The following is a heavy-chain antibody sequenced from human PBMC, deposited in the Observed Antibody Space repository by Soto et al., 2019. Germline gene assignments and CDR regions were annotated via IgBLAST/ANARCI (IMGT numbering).Heavy chain of an antibody. CDR3: ARKAGMTCVFDY. CDR1: GFSLNNNGVG. D-gene: IGHD6-25*01. J-gene: IGHJ4*01. V-gene: IGHV2-5*02. CDR2: IYWDDDQ. Sequence: QITLKESGPTLVKPTQTLTLTCTFSGFSLNNNGVGVGWVRQPPGKALEWLALIYWDDDQRYSPSLKSRLTITKDTSKNQVVLTMTNMDPVDTATYYCARKAGMTCVFDYWGHGTLVTVSS.